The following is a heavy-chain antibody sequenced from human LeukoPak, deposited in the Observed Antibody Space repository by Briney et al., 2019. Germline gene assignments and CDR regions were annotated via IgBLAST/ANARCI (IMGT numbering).Heavy chain of an antibody. D-gene: IGHD4-17*01. CDR3: ARRIYGDYRLDY. CDR1: GGSISSSSSY. V-gene: IGHV4-39*01. CDR2: IYYTGST. Sequence: SETLSLTCTVSGGSISSSSSYWGWIRQPPGNGLEWFGSIYYTGSTYYNPSLKSRVTISVDTSKNQFSLKLSSVTAADTAVYYCARRIYGDYRLDYWGQGTLVTVSS. J-gene: IGHJ4*02.